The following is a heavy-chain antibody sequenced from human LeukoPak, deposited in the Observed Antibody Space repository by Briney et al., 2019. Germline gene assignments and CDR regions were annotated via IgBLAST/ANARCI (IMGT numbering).Heavy chain of an antibody. V-gene: IGHV3-11*01. CDR1: GFTFSDYY. D-gene: IGHD3-10*01. Sequence: GGSLRLSCAASGFTFSDYYMSWILQAPGKGLEWVSYISSSGSTIYYADSVKGRFTISRDNAKNSLYLQMNSLRAEDTAVYYCARTMVRGVIIMGDNWFDPWGQGTLVTVSS. CDR2: ISSSGSTI. CDR3: ARTMVRGVIIMGDNWFDP. J-gene: IGHJ5*02.